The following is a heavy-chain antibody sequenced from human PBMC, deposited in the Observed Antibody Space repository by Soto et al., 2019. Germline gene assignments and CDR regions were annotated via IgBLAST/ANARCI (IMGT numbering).Heavy chain of an antibody. CDR1: GFTVSSNY. J-gene: IGHJ4*02. V-gene: IGHV3-66*01. Sequence: EVQLVESGGGLVQPGGSLRLSCAASGFTVSSNYMSWVRQAPGKGLEWVSVIYSGGSTYYADSVKGRFTISRDNSKNTLYLQTNSLRAEDTAVYYCASAYYGSGVDYWGQGTLVTVSS. CDR3: ASAYYGSGVDY. D-gene: IGHD3-10*01. CDR2: IYSGGST.